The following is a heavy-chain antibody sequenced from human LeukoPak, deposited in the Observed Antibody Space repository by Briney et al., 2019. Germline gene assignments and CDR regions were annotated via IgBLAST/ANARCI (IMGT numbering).Heavy chain of an antibody. CDR1: GYTFTAYY. CDR2: INPKTGGT. J-gene: IGHJ3*02. V-gene: IGHV1-2*02. Sequence: VASVTVSYKTSGYTFTAYYFHWVRQAPGQGLEWMGWINPKTGGTNYAQKFQGRVTMTRDTSISTVYMELRRLTSDDTAMYYCAREHSGYDFTSSGKDALDMWGQGTLVTVSS. D-gene: IGHD5-12*01. CDR3: AREHSGYDFTSSGKDALDM.